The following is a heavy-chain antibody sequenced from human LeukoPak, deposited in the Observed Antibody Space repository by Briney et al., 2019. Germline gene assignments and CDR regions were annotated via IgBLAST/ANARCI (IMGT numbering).Heavy chain of an antibody. J-gene: IGHJ3*02. CDR3: TRRGAASDAFDI. CDR1: GFTFSSYW. CDR2: IKYDGSST. Sequence: NPGGSLRLSCAASGFTFSSYWMHWVRQAPGKGLVWVSRIKYDGSSTNYADSVKGRFTISRDNAKNTLYLQMNSLRAEDTAVYYCTRRGAASDAFDIWGQGTMVTVSS. V-gene: IGHV3-74*01. D-gene: IGHD3-16*01.